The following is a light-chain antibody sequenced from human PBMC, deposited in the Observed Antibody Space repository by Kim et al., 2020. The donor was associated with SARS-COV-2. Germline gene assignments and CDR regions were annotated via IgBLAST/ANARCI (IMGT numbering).Light chain of an antibody. V-gene: IGLV3-1*01. J-gene: IGLJ1*01. CDR1: KLGDKY. Sequence: SYELTQPPSVSVSPGQTATITCSGDKLGDKYVFWYQQKPGQSPVVVISQDTKRPSGIPERFSGSNSGNSATLTISGTQAMDEADYYCQAWDSNTPYVFGTGTRSPS. CDR3: QAWDSNTPYV. CDR2: QDT.